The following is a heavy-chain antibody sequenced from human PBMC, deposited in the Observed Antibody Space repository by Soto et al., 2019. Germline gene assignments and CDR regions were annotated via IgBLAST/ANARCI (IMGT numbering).Heavy chain of an antibody. V-gene: IGHV3-64*01. D-gene: IGHD1-7*01. J-gene: IGHJ4*02. CDR2: ISSNGGTT. CDR1: GFTFSSYD. CDR3: VRRVSGNYDY. Sequence: EVQLAESGGGMVQPGGSLRLSCVASGFTFSSYDMHWVRQAPGKGLEYVSSISSNGGTTYYGNSVKGRFTISRANSKNTLYLQMCSLRAEDMAVYYCVRRVSGNYDYLCQGTLVTVSS.